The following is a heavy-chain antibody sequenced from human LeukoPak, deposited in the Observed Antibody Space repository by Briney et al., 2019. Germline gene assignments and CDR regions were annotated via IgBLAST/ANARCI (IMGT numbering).Heavy chain of an antibody. CDR2: INHSGST. CDR1: GGSFSGYY. Sequence: SETLSLTCAVYGGSFSGYYWSWIRQPPGKGLEWIGEINHSGSTNYNPSLKSRVTMSVDTSKSQFSLKLSSVTAADTAAYYCARGQPADDYWGQGTLVTVSS. CDR3: ARGQPADDY. J-gene: IGHJ4*02. V-gene: IGHV4-34*01. D-gene: IGHD2-2*01.